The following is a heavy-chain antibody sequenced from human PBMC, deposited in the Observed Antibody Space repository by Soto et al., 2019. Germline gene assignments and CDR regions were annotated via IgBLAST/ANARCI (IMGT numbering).Heavy chain of an antibody. CDR2: ITGSGGST. V-gene: IGHV3-23*01. CDR1: GFTFSSYG. Sequence: EVQLLESGGGLVQPGGSLRLSCAASGFTFSSYGMSWVRQAPGKGLEWVSAITGSGGSTYYADSVKGRCTISRDNSKNTLYLQMNSLRAEDTAVYYCAKDRNKWLRFDLGYWGQGTLVTVSS. D-gene: IGHD5-12*01. CDR3: AKDRNKWLRFDLGY. J-gene: IGHJ4*02.